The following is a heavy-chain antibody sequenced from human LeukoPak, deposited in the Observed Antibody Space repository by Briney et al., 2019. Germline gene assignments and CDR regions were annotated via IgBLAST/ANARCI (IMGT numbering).Heavy chain of an antibody. D-gene: IGHD5-18*01. CDR2: IYSGGST. Sequence: GGSLRLSCAASGFIVSSNYMSWVRQAPGKGLEWVSVIYSGGSTYYADSVKGRFTISRDNSKNTLYLQMNSLRVEDTAVYYCARARGYSYGYDYWGQGTLVTVSS. CDR3: ARARGYSYGYDY. CDR1: GFIVSSNY. V-gene: IGHV3-53*01. J-gene: IGHJ4*02.